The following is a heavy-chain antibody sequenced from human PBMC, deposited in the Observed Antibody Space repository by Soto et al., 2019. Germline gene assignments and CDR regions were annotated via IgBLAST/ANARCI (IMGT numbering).Heavy chain of an antibody. CDR2: ISYDGSNK. CDR3: AKGLAYYYDSSSYLIDY. J-gene: IGHJ4*02. Sequence: QVPLVESGGGVVQPGRSLRLSCAASGFTFSNYGMHWVRQAPGRGLEWVAVISYDGSNKYYADSVKGRFTISRDNSKNTLYLQMNSLRAEDTAVYYCAKGLAYYYDSSSYLIDYWGQGTLVTVSS. V-gene: IGHV3-30*18. D-gene: IGHD3-22*01. CDR1: GFTFSNYG.